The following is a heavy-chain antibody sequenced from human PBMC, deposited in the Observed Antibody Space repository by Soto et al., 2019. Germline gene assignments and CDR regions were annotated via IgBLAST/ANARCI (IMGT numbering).Heavy chain of an antibody. Sequence: QVQLQESGPGLVKPSETLSLTCSVSGGSVSSYYWSWIRQPPGKGLEWIGYIYYSESTNYNPSLKSRVTISLDTSKNQFSLKLRSVTAADTAVYYCARTRDFGAARDYYDLDVWGQGTTVTVSS. D-gene: IGHD2-21*01. CDR3: ARTRDFGAARDYYDLDV. CDR1: GGSVSSYY. CDR2: IYYSEST. J-gene: IGHJ6*02. V-gene: IGHV4-59*02.